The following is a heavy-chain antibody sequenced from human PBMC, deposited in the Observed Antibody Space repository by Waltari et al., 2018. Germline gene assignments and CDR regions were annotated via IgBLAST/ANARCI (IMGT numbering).Heavy chain of an antibody. V-gene: IGHV1-69*06. CDR1: GGTFSSYG. CDR2: IIPTLVTT. Sequence: QVQVVQSGAEVKKPGSSVRVSCKASGGTFSSYGISWVRQAPGQGLEWMGGIIPTLVTTNYQQAVQGRVTSTADKSTSTAYMELSSLRSADTAVYYCTGGYYESSGFSFSYTYNMDVWGQGTTVTVSS. J-gene: IGHJ6*02. D-gene: IGHD3-22*01. CDR3: TGGYYESSGFSFSYTYNMDV.